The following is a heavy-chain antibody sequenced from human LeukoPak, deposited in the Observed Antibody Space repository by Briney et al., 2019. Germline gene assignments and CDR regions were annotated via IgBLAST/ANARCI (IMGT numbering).Heavy chain of an antibody. CDR2: IIPIFGTA. D-gene: IGHD3-22*01. Sequence: VASVKVSCKASGGTFSSYAISWVRQAPGQGLEWMGRIIPIFGTANYAQKFQGRVTITADESTSTAYMELSSLRSEDTAVYYCARVSDYYDSSGYYMIFDYWGQGTMVTVSS. J-gene: IGHJ4*02. CDR3: ARVSDYYDSSGYYMIFDY. CDR1: GGTFSSYA. V-gene: IGHV1-69*15.